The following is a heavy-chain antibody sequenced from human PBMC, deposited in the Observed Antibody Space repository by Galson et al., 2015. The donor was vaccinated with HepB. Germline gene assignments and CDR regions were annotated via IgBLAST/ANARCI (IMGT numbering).Heavy chain of an antibody. CDR1: GFTFSSYA. CDR2: ISGSGGST. Sequence: SLRLSCAASGFTFSSYAMSWVRQAPGKGLEWVSAISGSGGSTYYADSVKGRFTISRDNSKNTLYLQMNSLRAEDTAVYYCAKAATYSSGWYGAFDIWGQGTMVTVSS. J-gene: IGHJ3*02. CDR3: AKAATYSSGWYGAFDI. V-gene: IGHV3-23*01. D-gene: IGHD6-19*01.